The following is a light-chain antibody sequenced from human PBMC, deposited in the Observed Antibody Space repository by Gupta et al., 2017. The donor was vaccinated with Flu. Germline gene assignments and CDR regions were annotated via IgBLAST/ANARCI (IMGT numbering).Light chain of an antibody. Sequence: DIQLTQSPSFLSASVGDRVTITCRASQGISSYLAWYQQKPGKAPKLLIYAASTVQSGVPSRFSGSGSGTEFTLTISSLQPEDFATYYCQQRNSSPLSFGRGTKVDIK. CDR1: QGISSY. V-gene: IGKV1-9*01. CDR3: QQRNSSPLS. CDR2: AAS. J-gene: IGKJ4*01.